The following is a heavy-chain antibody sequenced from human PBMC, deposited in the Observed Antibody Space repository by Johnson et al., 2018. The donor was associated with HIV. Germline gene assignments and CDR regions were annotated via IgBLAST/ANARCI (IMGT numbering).Heavy chain of an antibody. J-gene: IGHJ3*02. Sequence: VQLVESGGGLVQPGGSLRLSCAASKFIFSSYAMSWVRQGPGKGLEWVSGISGSGSSTHYAESVKGRFTISRDNSKNTLYLQMNSLRVEDTAIYYCARGMTTVTNHDAFDIWGQGTMVTVSS. CDR1: KFIFSSYA. D-gene: IGHD4-17*01. CDR3: ARGMTTVTNHDAFDI. V-gene: IGHV3-23*04. CDR2: ISGSGSST.